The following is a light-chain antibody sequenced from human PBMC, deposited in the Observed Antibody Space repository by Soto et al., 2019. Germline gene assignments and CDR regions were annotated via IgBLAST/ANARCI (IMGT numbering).Light chain of an antibody. CDR2: GAS. J-gene: IGKJ1*01. V-gene: IGKV3-20*01. CDR1: QSVSSSY. Sequence: EIVLTQSPGTLSLSPGERATLSCRASQSVSSSYLAWYQQKPGQAPRLLIYGASSRATGIPDRFSGSGSGTDFTLTISRLEPEVFALYYCQQYCSSPLTFGQGTKVEIK. CDR3: QQYCSSPLT.